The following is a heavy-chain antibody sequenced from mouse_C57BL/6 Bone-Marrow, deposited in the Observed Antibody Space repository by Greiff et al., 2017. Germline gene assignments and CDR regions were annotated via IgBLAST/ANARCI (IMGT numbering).Heavy chain of an antibody. D-gene: IGHD1-1*01. CDR1: GYTFTSYW. CDR3: ARGYYDGSSPHWYFDV. J-gene: IGHJ1*03. CDR2: IDPSDSET. Sequence: QVQLQQPGAELVRPGSSVKLSCKASGYTFTSYWMHWVKQRPIQGLEWIGNIDPSDSETHYNQKFKDKATLTVDKSSSTAYMQLSSLTSEDSAFYYCARGYYDGSSPHWYFDVWGTGTTVTVSS. V-gene: IGHV1-52*01.